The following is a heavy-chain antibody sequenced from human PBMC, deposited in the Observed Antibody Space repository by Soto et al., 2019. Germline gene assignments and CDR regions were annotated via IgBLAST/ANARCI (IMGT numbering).Heavy chain of an antibody. CDR1: GFTFTTYA. Sequence: EVQVLESGGGLVQPGGSLRLSCVASGFTFTTYAMTWVRQAPGKGLEWVSIISGSGGSTHYADSVKGRFIISRDNSKNTRYLQMNCLRAEDTAVYYCAKTGFGRYCSSTSCVHFDYWGQGTLVTVSS. D-gene: IGHD2-2*01. J-gene: IGHJ4*02. CDR3: AKTGFGRYCSSTSCVHFDY. V-gene: IGHV3-23*01. CDR2: ISGSGGST.